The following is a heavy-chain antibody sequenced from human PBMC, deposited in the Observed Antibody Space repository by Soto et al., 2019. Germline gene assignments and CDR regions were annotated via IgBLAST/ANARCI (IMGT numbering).Heavy chain of an antibody. CDR2: ISAYNGNT. D-gene: IGHD2-8*01. V-gene: IGHV1-18*04. J-gene: IGHJ4*02. CDR1: GYTFTSYG. Sequence: AASVKVSCKASGYTFTSYGISWVRQAPGQGLEWMGWISAYNGNTNYAQKLQGRVTMTTDTSTSTAYMELRSLRSDDTAVYYCARELGAYCTNGVCSPHYWGQGTLVTVSS. CDR3: ARELGAYCTNGVCSPHY.